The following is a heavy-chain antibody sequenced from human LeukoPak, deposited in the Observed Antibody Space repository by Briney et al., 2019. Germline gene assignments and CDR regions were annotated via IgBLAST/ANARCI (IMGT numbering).Heavy chain of an antibody. J-gene: IGHJ4*02. D-gene: IGHD5-12*01. CDR1: GFTFSSYG. CDR2: ISYDGSNK. CDR3: AKDGTLAYRGYEWMAAAGHFDY. V-gene: IGHV3-30*18. Sequence: PGRSLRLSCAAPGFTFSSYGMHWVRQAPGKGLEWVAVISYDGSNKYYADSVKGRFTISRDKSKNTLYLQMNSLRAEDTAVYYCAKDGTLAYRGYEWMAAAGHFDYWGQGTLVTVSS.